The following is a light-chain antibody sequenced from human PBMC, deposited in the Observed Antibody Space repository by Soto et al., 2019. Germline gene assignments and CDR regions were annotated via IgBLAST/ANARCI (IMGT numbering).Light chain of an antibody. CDR2: EVS. V-gene: IGLV2-14*01. CDR1: SSDIGGYDY. CDR3: TSYTSSSTNDV. J-gene: IGLJ1*01. Sequence: QSALTQPASVSGSPGQSITISCTGTSSDIGGYDYVSWYQQHPGKAPKLMIYEVSNRPSGVSNRFSGSKSGNTASLTISGLQAEYEADYYCTSYTSSSTNDVFGTGTKVTVL.